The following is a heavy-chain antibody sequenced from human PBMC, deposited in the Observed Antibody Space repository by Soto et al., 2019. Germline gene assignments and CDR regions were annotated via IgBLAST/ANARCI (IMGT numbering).Heavy chain of an antibody. Sequence: GGSLRLSCAASGFTFSDHYMDWVRQAPGKGLEWVGRTRNKANSYTTEYAASVKGRFTISRDDSKNSLYLQMNSLKTEDTAVYYCSREPTGRTIGAFDIWGQGTMVTVSS. J-gene: IGHJ3*02. CDR2: TRNKANSYTT. V-gene: IGHV3-72*01. CDR1: GFTFSDHY. CDR3: SREPTGRTIGAFDI. D-gene: IGHD1-1*01.